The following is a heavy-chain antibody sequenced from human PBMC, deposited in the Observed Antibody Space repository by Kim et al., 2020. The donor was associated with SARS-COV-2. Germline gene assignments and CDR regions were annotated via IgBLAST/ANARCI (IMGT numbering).Heavy chain of an antibody. CDR3: AKVVRMMKEAMVRGARPYYGMDV. V-gene: IGHV3-23*01. Sequence: GGSLRLSCAASGFTFSSYAMSWVRQAPGKGLEWVSAISGSGGGTYYADSVKGRFTISRDNSKNTLYLQMNSLRAEDTAVYYCAKVVRMMKEAMVRGARPYYGMDVWGQGTTVTVSS. CDR2: ISGSGGGT. J-gene: IGHJ6*02. CDR1: GFTFSSYA. D-gene: IGHD3-10*01.